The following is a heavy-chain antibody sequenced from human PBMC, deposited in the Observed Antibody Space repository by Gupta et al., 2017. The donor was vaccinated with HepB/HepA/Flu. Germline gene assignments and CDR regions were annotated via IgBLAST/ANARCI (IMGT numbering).Heavy chain of an antibody. D-gene: IGHD2-15*01. CDR1: GFTFSRYA. Sequence: EVQLLESGGGSVQPGGSLRLSCAASGFTFSRYAMSWVRQAPGKGLEWVSGISGSGGNTYYADSVKGRFTISRDNSKNTLYLQMNSLRADDTAVYYCAKDGCSGGSCGAPFEYWGQGTLVTVSS. CDR2: ISGSGGNT. J-gene: IGHJ4*02. V-gene: IGHV3-23*01. CDR3: AKDGCSGGSCGAPFEY.